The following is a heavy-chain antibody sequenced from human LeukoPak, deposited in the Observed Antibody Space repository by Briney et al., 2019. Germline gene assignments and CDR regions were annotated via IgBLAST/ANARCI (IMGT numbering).Heavy chain of an antibody. J-gene: IGHJ4*02. D-gene: IGHD3-16*02. CDR1: GGSISSYY. Sequence: PSETLSLTCTVSGGSISSYYWSWIRQPPGKGLEWIGYIYYSGSTNYNPSLKRRVTISVDTSKNQFSLKLSSVTAADTAVYYCASGMITFGGVIVFDYWGQGTLVTVSS. CDR2: IYYSGST. V-gene: IGHV4-59*12. CDR3: ASGMITFGGVIVFDY.